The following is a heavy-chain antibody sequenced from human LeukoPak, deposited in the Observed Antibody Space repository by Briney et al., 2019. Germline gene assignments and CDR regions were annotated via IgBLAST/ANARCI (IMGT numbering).Heavy chain of an antibody. V-gene: IGHV3-21*01. J-gene: IGHJ3*02. CDR2: IGSSSTYI. D-gene: IGHD6-19*01. CDR1: GFTFSSYS. Sequence: GGSLRLSCKTSGFTFSSYSMNWVRQAPGKGLEWVSSIGSSSTYIYYAESVKGRFTISRDNGKNALYLQMNSLRAEDTAVYYSARDVFMAVAGSDAFHIWGQGAMVTVSS. CDR3: ARDVFMAVAGSDAFHI.